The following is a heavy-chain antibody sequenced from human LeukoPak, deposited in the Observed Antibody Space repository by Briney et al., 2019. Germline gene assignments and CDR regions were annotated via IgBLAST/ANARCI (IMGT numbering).Heavy chain of an antibody. V-gene: IGHV1-69*04. CDR3: ARGLGYYDFWVGVGDAFDI. D-gene: IGHD3-3*01. CDR2: IIPILGIA. J-gene: IGHJ3*02. Sequence: GASVKVSCKASGGTFSSYAISWVRQAPGQGLEWMGRIIPILGIANYPQKFHARVTINADKSTSTAYMELSSLRSEDTAVYYCARGLGYYDFWVGVGDAFDIWGQGTMVTVSS. CDR1: GGTFSSYA.